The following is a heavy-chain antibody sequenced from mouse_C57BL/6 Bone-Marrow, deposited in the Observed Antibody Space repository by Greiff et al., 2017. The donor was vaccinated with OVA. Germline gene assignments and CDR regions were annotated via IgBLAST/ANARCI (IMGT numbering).Heavy chain of an antibody. CDR2: ISSGGSYT. Sequence: EVMLVESGGDLVKPGGSLKLSCAASGFTFSSYGMSWVRQTPDKRLEWVATISSGGSYTYYPDRVKGRFTISSDNAKNTLYLQMSSLKSEDTAMYYCARRGFYGGYYDYFDYWGQGTTLTVSS. D-gene: IGHD2-3*01. CDR3: ARRGFYGGYYDYFDY. CDR1: GFTFSSYG. V-gene: IGHV5-6*02. J-gene: IGHJ2*01.